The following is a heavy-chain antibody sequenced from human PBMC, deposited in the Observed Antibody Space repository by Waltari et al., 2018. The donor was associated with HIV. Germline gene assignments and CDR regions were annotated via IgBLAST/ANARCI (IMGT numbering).Heavy chain of an antibody. J-gene: IGHJ2*01. CDR2: FSSSRNII. Sequence: EMQLVESGGGLAQPGGSLSASCAASGFPLRSYGMNWVGQAPEKGLEWVAYFSSSRNIIYYADSVKGRFTISRDNAKNSLYLQMDSLGAEDTAVYYCAREGGYDSSGYLRGFDLWGRGTLVTV. V-gene: IGHV3-48*04. D-gene: IGHD3-22*01. CDR1: GFPLRSYG. CDR3: AREGGYDSSGYLRGFDL.